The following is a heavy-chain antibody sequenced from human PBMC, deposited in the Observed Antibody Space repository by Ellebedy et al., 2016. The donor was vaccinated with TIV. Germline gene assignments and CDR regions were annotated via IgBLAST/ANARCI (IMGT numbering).Heavy chain of an antibody. V-gene: IGHV4-30-4*01. CDR1: GGSIRSGAYY. CDR2: IYYSGNT. Sequence: MPSEPLSLTCTVPGGSIRSGAYYWTWIRQPPGKSLEWIGYIYYSGNTYHNPSLKSRVTISVDTSKNQFSLKLSSVTAADTAVYYCARGGDGYIHYWGQGTLVTVSS. CDR3: ARGGDGYIHY. D-gene: IGHD5-24*01. J-gene: IGHJ4*02.